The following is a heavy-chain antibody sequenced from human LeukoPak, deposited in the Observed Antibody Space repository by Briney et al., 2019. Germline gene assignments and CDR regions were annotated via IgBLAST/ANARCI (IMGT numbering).Heavy chain of an antibody. CDR1: SGSITTYY. V-gene: IGHV4-59*01. CDR3: AGAPHRHYFDY. Sequence: SETLSLTCTVSSGSITTYYWSWIRQPPGKGLEYIGHIYYTGTTDYNPSLKSRVTMSVDTSKNQFSLRLISVTASDTAVYFCAGAPHRHYFDYWGQRTLVAVSS. J-gene: IGHJ4*02. CDR2: IYYTGTT.